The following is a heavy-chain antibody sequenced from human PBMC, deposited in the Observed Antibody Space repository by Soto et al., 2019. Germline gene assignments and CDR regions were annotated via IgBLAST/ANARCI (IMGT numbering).Heavy chain of an antibody. V-gene: IGHV4-39*01. CDR1: GGSVSSSGNY. CDR2: IYYSGST. J-gene: IGHJ3*02. Sequence: SETLSLTCTVSGGSVSSSGNYWGWIRQPPGKGLEWIGSIYYSGSTYYNPSLKSRVTISVDTSKNQFSLKLSSVTAADTAVYYCARRYGSAFDIWGQGTMVT. D-gene: IGHD3-10*01. CDR3: ARRYGSAFDI.